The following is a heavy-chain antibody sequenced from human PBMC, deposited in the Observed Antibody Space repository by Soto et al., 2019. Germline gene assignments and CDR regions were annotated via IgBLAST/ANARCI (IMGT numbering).Heavy chain of an antibody. D-gene: IGHD3-10*01. J-gene: IGHJ4*02. Sequence: GGSLRLSCAASGFTFSSYAMHWVRQAPGKGLEWVAVISYDGSNKYYADSVKGRFTISRDNSKNTLYLQMNSLRAEDTAVYYCARASSSVLLWFGEYWGQGTLVTVSS. CDR3: ARASSSVLLWFGEY. V-gene: IGHV3-30-3*01. CDR1: GFTFSSYA. CDR2: ISYDGSNK.